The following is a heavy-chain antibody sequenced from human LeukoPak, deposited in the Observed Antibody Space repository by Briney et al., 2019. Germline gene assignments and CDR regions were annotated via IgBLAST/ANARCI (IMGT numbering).Heavy chain of an antibody. CDR3: VRDMTTVTRCYLQH. V-gene: IGHV3-21*01. D-gene: IGHD4-17*01. Sequence: GGSLRLSCAASGFTFTSYSMNWVRQAPGKGLEWVSSISGSSKHRYYADSVKGRFTISRDNAKSSLYLQMNSLRAEDTAVYYCVRDMTTVTRCYLQHWGQGTLVTVSS. J-gene: IGHJ1*01. CDR1: GFTFTSYS. CDR2: ISGSSKHR.